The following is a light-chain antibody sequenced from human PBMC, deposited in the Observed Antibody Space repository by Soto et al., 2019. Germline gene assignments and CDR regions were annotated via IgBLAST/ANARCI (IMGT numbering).Light chain of an antibody. V-gene: IGKV3D-20*02. CDR1: QSFNSIY. J-gene: IGKJ5*01. CDR3: QQRSNWQIT. Sequence: EIVLTQSPGTLSLSPGERATLSCRASQSFNSIYLAWYQQKPGQAPRLLIYGASTRATGIAARFSGSGSGTEFTLTISSLEPEDFAVYYCQQRSNWQITFGQGTRLEIK. CDR2: GAS.